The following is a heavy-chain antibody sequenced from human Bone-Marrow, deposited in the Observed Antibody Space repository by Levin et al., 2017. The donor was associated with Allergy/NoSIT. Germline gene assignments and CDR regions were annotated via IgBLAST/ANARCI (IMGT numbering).Heavy chain of an antibody. D-gene: IGHD7-27*01. CDR1: GFTFSSYS. J-gene: IGHJ3*01. CDR3: ARELGPVGDLDNTFDL. V-gene: IGHV3-48*02. Sequence: GESLKISCVASGFTFSSYSMNWIRQAPGKGLEWVSYISGSSGTIDYADSVKGRFTISRDNAKDSLYLQMDSLRDGDTAIYYCARELGPVGDLDNTFDLWGQGTKVTVSS. CDR2: ISGSSGTI.